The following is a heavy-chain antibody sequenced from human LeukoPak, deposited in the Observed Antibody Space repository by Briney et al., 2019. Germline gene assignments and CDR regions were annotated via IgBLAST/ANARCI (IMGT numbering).Heavy chain of an antibody. CDR2: INAGNGNT. V-gene: IGHV1-3*01. Sequence: ASVKVSCKTSGYTFTSYAMHWVRQAPGQRLEWMGWINAGNGNTKYSQKFQGRVTITRDTSASTAYMELSSLRSEDTAVYYCARGVLIVGASVGLWADPWGQGTLVTVSS. CDR1: GYTFTSYA. D-gene: IGHD1-26*01. CDR3: ARGVLIVGASVGLWADP. J-gene: IGHJ5*02.